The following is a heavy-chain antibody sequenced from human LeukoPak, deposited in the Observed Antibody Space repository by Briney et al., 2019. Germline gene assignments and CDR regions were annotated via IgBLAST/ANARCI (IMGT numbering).Heavy chain of an antibody. CDR3: ATANSGRLFDY. CDR2: IYSGGST. CDR1: GFTVSSNY. D-gene: IGHD3-10*01. Sequence: GGSLRLSCAASGFTVSSNYMSWVRQAPGKGLEWVSVIYSGGSTYYADSVKGRFTISRDNSKNTLYLQMNSLRAEDTAVYYCATANSGRLFDYWGQGTLVTVSS. J-gene: IGHJ4*02. V-gene: IGHV3-66*01.